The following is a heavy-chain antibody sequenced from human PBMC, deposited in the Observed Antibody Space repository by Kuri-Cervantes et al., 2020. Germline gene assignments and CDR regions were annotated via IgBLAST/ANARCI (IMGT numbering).Heavy chain of an antibody. D-gene: IGHD6-13*01. Sequence: GESLKISCAASGFTFSSYWMSWVRQAPGKGLEWVANIKHDGSEKYYVDSVKGRFTISRDNAKNSLYLQMNSLRAEDTAVYYCAGGQQVAHEYFQYWGQGTLVTVSS. V-gene: IGHV3-7*01. CDR1: GFTFSSYW. CDR2: IKHDGSEK. CDR3: AGGQQVAHEYFQY. J-gene: IGHJ1*01.